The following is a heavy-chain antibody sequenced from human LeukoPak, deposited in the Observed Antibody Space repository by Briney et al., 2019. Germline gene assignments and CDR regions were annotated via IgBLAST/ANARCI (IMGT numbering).Heavy chain of an antibody. D-gene: IGHD3-10*02. J-gene: IGHJ6*04. CDR3: AELGITMIGGV. CDR1: GFTFSSYA. CDR2: ISSSGSTI. Sequence: GGSLRLSCAASGFTFSSYAMSWVRQAPGEGLEWVSYISSSGSTIYYADSVKGRFTISRDNAKNSLYLQMNSLRAEDTAVYYCAELGITMIGGVWGKGTTVTISS. V-gene: IGHV3-48*03.